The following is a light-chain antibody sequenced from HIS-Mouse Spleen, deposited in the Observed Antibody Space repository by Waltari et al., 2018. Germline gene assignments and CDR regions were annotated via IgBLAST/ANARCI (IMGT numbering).Light chain of an antibody. Sequence: VLTQSPGTLSLSPGERATLSCRASQSVSSSYLAWYQQKPGQAPRLLIYGASSRATGIPDRFSGSGSGTDFTLTISRLEPEDFAVYYCQQYGSSPPMYTFGQGTKLEIK. J-gene: IGKJ2*01. V-gene: IGKV3-20*01. CDR1: QSVSSSY. CDR2: GAS. CDR3: QQYGSSPPMYT.